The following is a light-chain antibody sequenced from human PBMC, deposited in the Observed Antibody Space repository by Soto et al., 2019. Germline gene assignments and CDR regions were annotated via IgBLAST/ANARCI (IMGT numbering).Light chain of an antibody. J-gene: IGKJ4*01. V-gene: IGKV3-20*01. CDR1: QSVSNSH. CDR3: QQYGGSAETNT. CDR2: GTS. Sequence: EIVLTQSPGTLSLSPGERATLSCRASQSVSNSHLAWYQQKPGQAPRLLIFGTSSRATDIPDRFRGSGSGTDLTLTIISLEPEDFAVYSCQQYGGSAETNTFGGGTKVDIK.